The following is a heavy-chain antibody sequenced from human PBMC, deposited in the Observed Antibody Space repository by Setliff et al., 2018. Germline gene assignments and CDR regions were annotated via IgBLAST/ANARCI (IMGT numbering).Heavy chain of an antibody. CDR2: INQDGSEK. CDR3: ARGGETGGRFLMWL. Sequence: GGSLRLSCGISGFTFNIYWMSWVRQAPGKGLEWVADINQDGSEKKYVDSVKGRFTISRDNAKNSLYLEMNSLRAEDTAEYYCARGGETGGRFLMWLWGQGTRGTVSS. V-gene: IGHV3-7*04. CDR1: GFTFNIYW. D-gene: IGHD6-19*01. J-gene: IGHJ4*02.